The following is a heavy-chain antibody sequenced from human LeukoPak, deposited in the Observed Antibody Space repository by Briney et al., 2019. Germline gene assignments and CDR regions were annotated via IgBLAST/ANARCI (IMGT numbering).Heavy chain of an antibody. V-gene: IGHV4-30-4*01. CDR3: VRDHRRITMVRGVIPPGYYYYGMDV. D-gene: IGHD3-10*01. Sequence: PSQTLSLTCTVSGGSISSGDYYWSWIRQPPGKGLEWIGYIYYSGSTYYNPSPKSRVTISVDTSKNQFSLKLSSVTAADTAVYYCVRDHRRITMVRGVIPPGYYYYGMDVWGKGTTVTVSS. J-gene: IGHJ6*04. CDR1: GGSISSGDYY. CDR2: IYYSGST.